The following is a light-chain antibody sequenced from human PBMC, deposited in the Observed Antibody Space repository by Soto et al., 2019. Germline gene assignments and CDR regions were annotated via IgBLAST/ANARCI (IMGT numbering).Light chain of an antibody. CDR3: AAWDDSLNGVV. Sequence: QSALTQPPSASGSLGQSATISCTGTSSDVGAYNYVSWYQQHPGKAPKLMIYEVTRRPSGVPDRFSGSKSGNTASLAISGLQSEDEADYYCAAWDDSLNGVVFGGGTKLTVL. V-gene: IGLV2-8*01. J-gene: IGLJ2*01. CDR2: EVT. CDR1: SSDVGAYNY.